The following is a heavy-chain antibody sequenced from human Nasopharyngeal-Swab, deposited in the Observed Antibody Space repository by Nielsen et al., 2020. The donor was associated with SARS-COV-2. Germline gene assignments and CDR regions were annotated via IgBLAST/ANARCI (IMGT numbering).Heavy chain of an antibody. V-gene: IGHV3-74*01. CDR2: INSDGSTT. J-gene: IGHJ4*02. Sequence: WIRQPPGKGLVWVSRINSDGSTTNYADSVKGRFTISRDNAKNTLYLQMNSLRAEDTAVYYCASGRDYSQRDFDYWGQGTLVTVSS. D-gene: IGHD4-11*01. CDR3: ASGRDYSQRDFDY.